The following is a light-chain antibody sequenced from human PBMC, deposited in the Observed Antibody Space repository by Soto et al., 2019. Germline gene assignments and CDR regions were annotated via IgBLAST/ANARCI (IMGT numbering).Light chain of an antibody. V-gene: IGLV2-11*01. CDR2: DVT. J-gene: IGLJ1*01. CDR3: RSYAGSYTYV. CDR1: SSYVGGYNY. Sequence: QSVLTQPRSVSGSPGQSVTISCTGTSSYVGGYNYVSWYQQHPGKAPKLRIYDVTKRPSGVPDRFSGSKSGKTASLTFSGLQAEDEADYYCRSYAGSYTYVFGTGTKVTVL.